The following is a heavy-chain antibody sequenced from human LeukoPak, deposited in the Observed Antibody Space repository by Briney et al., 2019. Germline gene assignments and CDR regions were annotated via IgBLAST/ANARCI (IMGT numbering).Heavy chain of an antibody. CDR3: VRESRFHFDY. V-gene: IGHV3-66*01. Sequence: GGSLRLSCAASGFTVSSNYMSWVRQAPGKGLEWVSVIYSGGSTYYADSVKGRFTISRDNSKNTLYLQMNSLRAEDTAVYYCVRESRFHFDYWGQGTLVTVSS. CDR1: GFTVSSNY. CDR2: IYSGGST. J-gene: IGHJ4*02. D-gene: IGHD3-10*01.